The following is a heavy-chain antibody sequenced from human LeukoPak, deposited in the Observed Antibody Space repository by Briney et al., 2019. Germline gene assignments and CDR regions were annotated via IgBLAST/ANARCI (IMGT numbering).Heavy chain of an antibody. CDR2: ISYDGSNK. Sequence: PGRSLRLSCAASGFTFSSYAMHWVRQAPGKGLEWVAVISYDGSNKYYADSVKGRFTISRDNSKNTLYLQMNSLRAEDTAVYYCARVSDPNSGSYLNDAFDIWGQGTMVTVSS. V-gene: IGHV3-30-3*01. D-gene: IGHD1-26*01. J-gene: IGHJ3*02. CDR3: ARVSDPNSGSYLNDAFDI. CDR1: GFTFSSYA.